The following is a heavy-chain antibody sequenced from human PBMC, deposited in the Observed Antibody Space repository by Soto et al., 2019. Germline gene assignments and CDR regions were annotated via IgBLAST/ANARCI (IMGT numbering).Heavy chain of an antibody. D-gene: IGHD1-1*01. CDR1: GFTFSSYS. J-gene: IGHJ6*02. V-gene: IGHV3-21*01. CDR2: ISSSSSYI. Sequence: EVQLVESGGGLVKPGGSLRLSCAASGFTFSSYSMNWVRQAPGKGLEWVSSISSSSSYIYSADSVKGRFTISRDNAKNSLYLQMNSMRAEDTAVYYCAKQLDPYYYYGMDVWGQGTTVTVSS. CDR3: AKQLDPYYYYGMDV.